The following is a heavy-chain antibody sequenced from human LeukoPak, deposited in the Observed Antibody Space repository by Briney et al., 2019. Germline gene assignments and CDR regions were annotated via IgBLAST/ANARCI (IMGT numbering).Heavy chain of an antibody. D-gene: IGHD3-10*01. V-gene: IGHV3-21*01. CDR2: ISSSSSYI. CDR3: ATFYGSGRGAFDI. Sequence: GGSLRLSCAASGFTFSSYSMNWVRQAPGKGLEWVSSISSSSSYIYYADSVKGRFTISRDNAKNSLYLQMNSLRAEDTAVYYCATFYGSGRGAFDIWGQGTMVTASS. CDR1: GFTFSSYS. J-gene: IGHJ3*02.